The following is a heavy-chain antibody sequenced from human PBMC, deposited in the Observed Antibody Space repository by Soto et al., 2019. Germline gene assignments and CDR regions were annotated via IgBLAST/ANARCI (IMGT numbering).Heavy chain of an antibody. CDR3: ASILPFGSDYFYDMDV. CDR1: GYSFTSYW. Sequence: GESLKISCKGSGYSFTSYWIGWVRQMPGKGLEWMGIIYPGDSDTRYSPSFQGQVTISADKSISTAYLQWSSLKASDTAMYYCASILPFGSDYFYDMDVWGQGTTVTVSS. J-gene: IGHJ6*02. V-gene: IGHV5-51*01. CDR2: IYPGDSDT. D-gene: IGHD2-15*01.